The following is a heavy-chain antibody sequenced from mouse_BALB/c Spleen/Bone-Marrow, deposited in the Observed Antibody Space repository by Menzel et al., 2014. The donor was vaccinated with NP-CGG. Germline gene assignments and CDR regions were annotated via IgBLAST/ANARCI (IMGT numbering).Heavy chain of an antibody. V-gene: IGHV2-6-7*01. J-gene: IGHJ4*01. D-gene: IGHD4-1*01. CDR3: ARTLGHYAMDY. Sequence: VQVVESGPGLVAPSQSLSITCTVSGFSLTGYGVNWVRQPPGKGLEWLGMIWGDGSTDYNSALKSRLSISKDNSKSQVFLEMNSLRTDDTARYYCARTLGHYAMDYWGQGTSVTVSS. CDR1: GFSLTGYG. CDR2: IWGDGST.